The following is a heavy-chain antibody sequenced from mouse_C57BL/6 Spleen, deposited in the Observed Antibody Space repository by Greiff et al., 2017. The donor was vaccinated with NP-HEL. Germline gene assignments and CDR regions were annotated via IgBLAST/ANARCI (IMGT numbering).Heavy chain of an antibody. CDR3: ARKGEAY. Sequence: QVQLKQSGAELVRPGTAGKGSGKASGYAVTNDLKEGVKQRPGQGLEWIGVINPGSGGTNYNEKFKGKATLTADKSSSTAYMQLSSLTSEDSAVYFCARKGEAYWGQGTLVTVSA. V-gene: IGHV1-54*01. CDR2: INPGSGGT. J-gene: IGHJ3*01. CDR1: GYAVTNDL.